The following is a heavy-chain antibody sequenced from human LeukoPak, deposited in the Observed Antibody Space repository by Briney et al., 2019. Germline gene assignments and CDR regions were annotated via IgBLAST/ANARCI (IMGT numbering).Heavy chain of an antibody. D-gene: IGHD6-13*01. Sequence: GRSLRLSCAASGFTFSSYAMHWVRQAPGKGLEWVAVISYDGSNKYYADSVKGRFTISRDNSKNTLYLQMNSLRAEDTAVYYCARDWQQLVIYYYMDVWGNETTVTVSS. J-gene: IGHJ6*03. CDR1: GFTFSSYA. CDR2: ISYDGSNK. V-gene: IGHV3-30*04. CDR3: ARDWQQLVIYYYMDV.